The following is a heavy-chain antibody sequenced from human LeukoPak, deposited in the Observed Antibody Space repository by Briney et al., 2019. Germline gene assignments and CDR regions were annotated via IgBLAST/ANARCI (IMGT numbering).Heavy chain of an antibody. V-gene: IGHV3-30*02. CDR3: ARGLTGYCSGGSCYDGDY. CDR2: IRYDGSNK. CDR1: GFTFSCYG. J-gene: IGHJ4*02. Sequence: GGSLRLSCAASGFTFSCYGMHWVRQAPGKGLEWVAFIRYDGSNKYYADSVKGRFTISRDNSKNTLYLQMNSLRAEDTAVYYCARGLTGYCSGGSCYDGDYWGQGTLVTVSS. D-gene: IGHD2-15*01.